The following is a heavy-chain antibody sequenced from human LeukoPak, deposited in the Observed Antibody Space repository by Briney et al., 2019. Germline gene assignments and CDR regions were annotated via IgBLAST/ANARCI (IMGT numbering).Heavy chain of an antibody. D-gene: IGHD6-13*01. CDR3: ARHSRGPAAGPAFDY. V-gene: IGHV4-39*01. CDR2: IYYSGST. CDR1: GGSISSSTYY. Sequence: SETLSLTCTVSGGSISSSTYYWGWIRHPPGKGLEWIGSIYYSGSTYYNPSLKGRVMISVDTSKNQFSLSSVTAADTAVYYCARHSRGPAAGPAFDYWGQGTLVTVSS. J-gene: IGHJ4*02.